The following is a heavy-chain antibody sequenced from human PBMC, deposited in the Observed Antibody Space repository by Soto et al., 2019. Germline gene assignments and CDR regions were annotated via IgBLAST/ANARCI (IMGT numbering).Heavy chain of an antibody. Sequence: SETLSLTCAVYGGSFSGYYWSWIRQPQGKGLEWIGEINHSGSTNYNPSLKSRVTISVDTSKNQFSLKLSSVTAADTAVYYCAGPDIVVVPAAMGINPYYYYMDVWGKGTTVTVSS. J-gene: IGHJ6*03. CDR2: INHSGST. CDR1: GGSFSGYY. CDR3: AGPDIVVVPAAMGINPYYYYMDV. D-gene: IGHD2-2*01. V-gene: IGHV4-34*01.